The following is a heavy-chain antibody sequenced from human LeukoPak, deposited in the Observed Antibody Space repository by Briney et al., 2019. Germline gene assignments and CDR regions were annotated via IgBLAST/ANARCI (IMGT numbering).Heavy chain of an antibody. J-gene: IGHJ4*02. CDR3: AKGDTTWELPHDY. CDR2: ISGSGSST. CDR1: GFTFSSYA. D-gene: IGHD1-26*01. Sequence: GGSLRLSCAASGFTFSSYAMSWVRQAPGKGLEWVSGISGSGSSTNYADSVKGRFTISRDNSKNTLYLQMNSLRAEDTAVYYCAKGDTTWELPHDYWGQGTLVTVSS. V-gene: IGHV3-23*01.